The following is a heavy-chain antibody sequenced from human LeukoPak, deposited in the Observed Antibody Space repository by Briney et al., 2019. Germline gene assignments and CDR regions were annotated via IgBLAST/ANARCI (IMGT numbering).Heavy chain of an antibody. J-gene: IGHJ6*02. D-gene: IGHD2-2*01. Sequence: GESLKISGKGSGYSFSRYWIGWVRQMPGKGLEWMGIINPGDSDTRYSPSFQGQVTISADKSISTAYLQWSSLKASDTAMYYCARHPDCTRTSCYVDYYGMDVWGQGTTVTVSS. CDR2: INPGDSDT. CDR1: GYSFSRYW. V-gene: IGHV5-51*01. CDR3: ARHPDCTRTSCYVDYYGMDV.